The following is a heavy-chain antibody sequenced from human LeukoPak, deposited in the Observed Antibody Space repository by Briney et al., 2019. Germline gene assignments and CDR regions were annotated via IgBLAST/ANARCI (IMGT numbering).Heavy chain of an antibody. D-gene: IGHD4-11*01. V-gene: IGHV1-18*01. CDR1: VYTFTSYG. CDR2: ISGYTGNR. Sequence: ASVKVFCKASVYTFTSYGINWVRQAPGQGLEWMGWISGYTGNRKYEQKIQGRVTLTTDTSTRTAYMELRSLRSDDTAVYYCARGTVGGNDYYYMDVWGKGTTVTVSS. CDR3: ARGTVGGNDYYYMDV. J-gene: IGHJ6*03.